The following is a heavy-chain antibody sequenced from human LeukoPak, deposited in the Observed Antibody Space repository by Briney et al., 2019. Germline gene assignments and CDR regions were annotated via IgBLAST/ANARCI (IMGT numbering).Heavy chain of an antibody. D-gene: IGHD2-2*01. CDR3: ARGGIVVPAAYDY. Sequence: SETLSLTCSVSDYSISSGYCWGWIRQPPGKGLEWIGYIYHSGSTYYNPSLKSRVTISVDRSKNQFSLKLSSVTAADPAVYYCARGGIVVPAAYDYWGQGTLVTVSS. J-gene: IGHJ4*02. V-gene: IGHV4-38-2*02. CDR2: IYHSGST. CDR1: DYSISSGYC.